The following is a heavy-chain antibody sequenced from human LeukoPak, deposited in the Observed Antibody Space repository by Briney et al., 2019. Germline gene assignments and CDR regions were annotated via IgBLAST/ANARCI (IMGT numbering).Heavy chain of an antibody. D-gene: IGHD2-2*01. CDR1: GFTFSSYE. CDR3: AKDRHAPGRYCSSTTCFPFDP. Sequence: PGGSLRLSCAASGFTFSSYEMNWVRQAPGKGLEWVSAISGSGASTYYADSVKGRFTISRDNSKSTLYLQMNSLRAEDTAVYYCAKDRHAPGRYCSSTTCFPFDPWGQGTLVTVSS. V-gene: IGHV3-23*01. CDR2: ISGSGAST. J-gene: IGHJ5*02.